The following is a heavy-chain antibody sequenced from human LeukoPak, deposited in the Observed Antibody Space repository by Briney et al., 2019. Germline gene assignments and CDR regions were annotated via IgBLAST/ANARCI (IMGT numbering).Heavy chain of an antibody. J-gene: IGHJ4*02. CDR1: GYSISSGYY. Sequence: SETLSLTCTVSGYSISSGYYWSWIRQPPGKGLEWIGEINHSGSTNYNPSLKSRVTISVDTSENQFSLKLSSVTAADTAVYYCARVTVGALDYWGQGTLVTVSS. V-gene: IGHV4-38-2*02. CDR3: ARVTVGALDY. D-gene: IGHD1-26*01. CDR2: INHSGST.